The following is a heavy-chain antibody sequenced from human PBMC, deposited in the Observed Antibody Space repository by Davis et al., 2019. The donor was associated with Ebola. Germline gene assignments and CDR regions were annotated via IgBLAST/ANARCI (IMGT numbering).Heavy chain of an antibody. CDR2: INHSGST. V-gene: IGHV4-34*01. D-gene: IGHD6-6*01. CDR1: GGSFSGYY. Sequence: PSETLSLTCAVYGGSFSGYYWSWIRQPPGKGLEWIGEINHSGSTNYNPSLKSRVTISVDTSKNQFSLKLSSVTAADTAVYYCANIRGGSSSLIDYWGQGTLVTVSS. CDR3: ANIRGGSSSLIDY. J-gene: IGHJ4*02.